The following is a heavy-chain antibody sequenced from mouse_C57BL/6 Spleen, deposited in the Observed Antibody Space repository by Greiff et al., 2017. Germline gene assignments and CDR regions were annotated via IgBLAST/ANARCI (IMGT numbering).Heavy chain of an antibody. Sequence: QVQLQQSGAELAKPGASVKLSCKASGYTFTSYWMHWVKQRPGQGLEWIGYISPSSGYTKYNQKFKDKAKLTADKSASTAYMQLSSLTYEDSAVYYCARETKGDDWGQGTTLTVSS. CDR1: GYTFTSYW. CDR3: ARETKGDD. CDR2: ISPSSGYT. J-gene: IGHJ2*01. D-gene: IGHD1-3*01. V-gene: IGHV1-7*01.